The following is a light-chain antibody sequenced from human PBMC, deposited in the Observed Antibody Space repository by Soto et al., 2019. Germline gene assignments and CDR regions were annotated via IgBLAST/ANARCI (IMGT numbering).Light chain of an antibody. J-gene: IGKJ1*01. Sequence: DIQMTQSPSSLSASVGDRVTITCRASQSISSSLNWYQQKPGKAPKLLISAASSLQSGVPSRFSGSESGTEFTLTISSLQPEDFATYFCQQTHSTSWTFGQGTKVVIK. CDR3: QQTHSTSWT. V-gene: IGKV1-39*01. CDR2: AAS. CDR1: QSISSS.